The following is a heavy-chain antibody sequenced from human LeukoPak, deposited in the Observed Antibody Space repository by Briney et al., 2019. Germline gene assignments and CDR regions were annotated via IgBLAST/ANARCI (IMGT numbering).Heavy chain of an antibody. D-gene: IGHD2-2*03. CDR2: ISYDGSNK. J-gene: IGHJ4*02. Sequence: GRSLRLSCAASGFTFSSYAMHWVRQAPGKGLEWVAVISYDGSNKYYADSVKGRFTISRDNSKNTLYLQMSSLRAEDTAVYYCARVDVWGQGTLVTVSS. V-gene: IGHV3-30*04. CDR3: ARVDV. CDR1: GFTFSSYA.